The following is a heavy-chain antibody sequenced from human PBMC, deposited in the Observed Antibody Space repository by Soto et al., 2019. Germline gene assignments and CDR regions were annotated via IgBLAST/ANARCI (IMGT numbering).Heavy chain of an antibody. Sequence: QERLVESGGGVVQPGRSLRLSCAASGFTFSDYAMHWVRQAPGKGLEWVAVIWHDGTNKYYADSVKGRFTISRDNSKNTLYLQMNSLRAEDTAVYYCVRPALLIATFDYWGQGTLVTVSS. CDR1: GFTFSDYA. CDR3: VRPALLIATFDY. V-gene: IGHV3-33*01. D-gene: IGHD1-26*01. J-gene: IGHJ4*02. CDR2: IWHDGTNK.